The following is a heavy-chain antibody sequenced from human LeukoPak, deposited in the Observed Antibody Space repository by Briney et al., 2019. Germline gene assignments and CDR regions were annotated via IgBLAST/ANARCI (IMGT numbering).Heavy chain of an antibody. CDR1: GYTFTGYY. CDR3: ARDGSTSYYYYYYMDV. CDR2: INPNSGGT. Sequence: ASVKVSCKASGYTFTGYYMHWVRQAPGQGLEWMGWINPNSGGTNYAQKFQGRVTMTRDTSISTAYMELSRLRSDDTAVYYCARDGSTSYYYYYYMDVWGKGTPVTVSS. V-gene: IGHV1-2*02. D-gene: IGHD2-2*01. J-gene: IGHJ6*03.